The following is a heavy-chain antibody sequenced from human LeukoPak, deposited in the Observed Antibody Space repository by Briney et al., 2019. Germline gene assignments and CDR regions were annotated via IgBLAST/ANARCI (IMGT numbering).Heavy chain of an antibody. D-gene: IGHD3-9*01. V-gene: IGHV4-34*01. CDR2: INYSGST. CDR3: ARAFTYYDILTGYYEPHTILDY. CDR1: GGPFSGYY. J-gene: IGHJ4*02. Sequence: SETLSLTCAVYGGPFSGYYWSWIRQPPGKGLEWIGEINYSGSTNYNPSLKSRVTISVDTSKNQFSLKLSSVTAADTAVYYCARAFTYYDILTGYYEPHTILDYWGQGTLVTVSS.